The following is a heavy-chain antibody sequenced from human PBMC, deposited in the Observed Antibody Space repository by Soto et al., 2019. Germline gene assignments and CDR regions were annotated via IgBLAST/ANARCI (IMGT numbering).Heavy chain of an antibody. CDR3: AREGYSSSTWGFDY. D-gene: IGHD6-13*01. J-gene: IGHJ4*02. V-gene: IGHV4-34*01. Sequence: PSETLSLTCAVYGGSFRGYYWTWIRQPPGKGLEWIGEINHSGSTNYNPSLKRRVTMSVDTSKKQFSLKLSSVTAADTAVYYCAREGYSSSTWGFDYWGQGTLVTVSS. CDR1: GGSFRGYY. CDR2: INHSGST.